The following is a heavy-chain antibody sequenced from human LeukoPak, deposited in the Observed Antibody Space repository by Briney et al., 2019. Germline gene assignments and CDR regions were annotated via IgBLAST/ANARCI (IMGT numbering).Heavy chain of an antibody. V-gene: IGHV4-34*01. CDR3: ARAHDNYDSSGSYFDY. CDR1: GGSFSGYY. D-gene: IGHD3-22*01. Sequence: SETLSLTCAVYGGSFSGYYWSWIRQPPGKGLEWIGEINHSGSTNYNPSLKSRVTISVDTSKTQFSLRLSSVTAADTAVYYCARAHDNYDSSGSYFDYWGQGTLVTVSS. CDR2: INHSGST. J-gene: IGHJ4*02.